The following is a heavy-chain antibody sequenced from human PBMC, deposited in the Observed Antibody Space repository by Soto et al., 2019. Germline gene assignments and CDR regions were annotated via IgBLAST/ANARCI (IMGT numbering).Heavy chain of an antibody. CDR3: AKGAGGGVIRNSFDF. Sequence: EVELLESGGGLLQPGGSLRLSCAASGFALNTYAMQWVRQAPGKGLEWVSAITASGGSTYYADSVKGRFTISRDTPKNTLYLQMSSLRAEDTAVYYCAKGAGGGVIRNSFDFWGQGTLVTVSS. J-gene: IGHJ4*02. V-gene: IGHV3-23*01. D-gene: IGHD3-16*02. CDR1: GFALNTYA. CDR2: ITASGGST.